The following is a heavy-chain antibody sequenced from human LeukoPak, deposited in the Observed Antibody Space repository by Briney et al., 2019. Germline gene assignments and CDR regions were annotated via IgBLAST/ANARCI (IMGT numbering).Heavy chain of an antibody. CDR3: ARSGLLWFGELLEGPD. Sequence: GASVKVSCKASGYTFTSYDINWVRQATGQGLEWVGWMNPNSGNTGYAQKFQGRVTMTRNTSISTAYMELSSLRSEDTAVYYCARSGLLWFGELLEGPDWGQGTLVTVSS. V-gene: IGHV1-8*01. J-gene: IGHJ4*02. CDR2: MNPNSGNT. CDR1: GYTFTSYD. D-gene: IGHD3-10*01.